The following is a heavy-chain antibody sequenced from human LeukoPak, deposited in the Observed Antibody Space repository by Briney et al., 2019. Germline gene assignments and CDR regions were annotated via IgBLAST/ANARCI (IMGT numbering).Heavy chain of an antibody. J-gene: IGHJ4*01. V-gene: IGHV4-39*01. D-gene: IGHD3-10*01. CDR2: IYNSGTT. CDR1: GDSISSTSYY. Sequence: SETLSLTCTVSGDSISSTSYYWDWIRQPPGKGLEWIGSIYNSGTTYYNPSLKSRFTMSVDTSNNQFSLKVSSVTAADTAVYYCASRVYGLGSFNYWSQGTLVTVSS. CDR3: ASRVYGLGSFNY.